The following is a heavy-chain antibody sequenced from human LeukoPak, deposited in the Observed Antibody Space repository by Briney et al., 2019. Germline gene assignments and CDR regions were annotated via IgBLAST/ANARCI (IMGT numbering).Heavy chain of an antibody. Sequence: AGGSLRLSCAASGFTFSSYAMHWVRQAPGKGLEWVAVISYDGSNKYYADSVKGRFTISRDNSKNTLYLQMNSLRAEDTAVYYCARAGTAMVLGGDYWGQGTLVTVSS. D-gene: IGHD5-18*01. V-gene: IGHV3-30*04. CDR1: GFTFSSYA. CDR2: ISYDGSNK. CDR3: ARAGTAMVLGGDY. J-gene: IGHJ4*02.